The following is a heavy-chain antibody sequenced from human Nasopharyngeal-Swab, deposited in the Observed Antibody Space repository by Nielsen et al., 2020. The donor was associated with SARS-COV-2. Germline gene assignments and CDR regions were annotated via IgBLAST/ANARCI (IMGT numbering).Heavy chain of an antibody. D-gene: IGHD3-3*01. CDR3: ARDTVTLGPYYDFWSGYLTPDAFDI. V-gene: IGHV3-21*01. CDR2: ISSSSSYI. J-gene: IGHJ3*02. CDR1: GFTFSSYS. Sequence: GESLKISCAASGFTFSSYSMNWVRQAPGKGLEWVSSISSSSSYIYYADSVKGRFTISRDNAKNTLYLQMNSLRAEDTAVYYCARDTVTLGPYYDFWSGYLTPDAFDIWGQGTMVTVSS.